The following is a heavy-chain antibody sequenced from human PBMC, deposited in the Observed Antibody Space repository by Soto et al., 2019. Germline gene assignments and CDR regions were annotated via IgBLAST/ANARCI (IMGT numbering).Heavy chain of an antibody. CDR2: ISWDGGST. D-gene: IGHD3-22*01. V-gene: IGHV3-43*01. CDR1: GFTFDDYT. Sequence: PGGSLRLSCAASGFTFDDYTMHWVRQAPGKGLEWVCLISWDGGSTYYADSVKGRFTISRDNSKNSLYLQMNSLRTEDTALYYFAKDLNYYDSSAQAGSYGMDVWGQGTTVTVSS. J-gene: IGHJ6*02. CDR3: AKDLNYYDSSAQAGSYGMDV.